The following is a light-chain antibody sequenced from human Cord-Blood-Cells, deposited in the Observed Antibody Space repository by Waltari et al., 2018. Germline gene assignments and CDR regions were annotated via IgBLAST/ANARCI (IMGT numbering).Light chain of an antibody. V-gene: IGKV3-15*01. CDR1: QSVSSN. J-gene: IGKJ5*01. CDR3: QQYNNWPPIT. Sequence: EIVMTQSPATLSVSPGERATLSCRARQSVSSNLAWYQQKPGQAPRLLIYGASTRATGSPARLSGSGSGTEFTLTISSLQSEDVAVYYCQQYNNWPPITFGQGTRLEIK. CDR2: GAS.